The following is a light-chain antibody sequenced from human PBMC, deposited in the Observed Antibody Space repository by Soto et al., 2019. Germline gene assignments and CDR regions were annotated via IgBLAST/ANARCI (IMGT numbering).Light chain of an antibody. V-gene: IGLV2-23*01. Sequence: QSVLTQPASVSGSPGQSITMSCAGASSDVGSYNLVSWYQQYPGKAPKLIIYEGNKRPSGVSNRFSGSGSGNTASLTISGLQAEDAADYYCCSYTGSSTSVGGGTKLTVL. CDR3: CSYTGSSTS. J-gene: IGLJ2*01. CDR2: EGN. CDR1: SSDVGSYNL.